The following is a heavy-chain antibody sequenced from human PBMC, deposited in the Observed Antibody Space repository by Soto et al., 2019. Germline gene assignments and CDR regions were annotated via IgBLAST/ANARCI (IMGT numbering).Heavy chain of an antibody. CDR1: GLSFSESW. J-gene: IGHJ4*02. Sequence: DVQLVESGGGLVQPGGSLRLSCAASGLSFSESWMSWVRQAPGKGLEFVANIKEDGSVRNYVDSVKGRFTISRDNAKNSVYLQMNSLRDEDTAVYSCARDPAYSSFDHWGQGTLVTVSS. D-gene: IGHD6-13*01. CDR2: IKEDGSVR. V-gene: IGHV3-7*01. CDR3: ARDPAYSSFDH.